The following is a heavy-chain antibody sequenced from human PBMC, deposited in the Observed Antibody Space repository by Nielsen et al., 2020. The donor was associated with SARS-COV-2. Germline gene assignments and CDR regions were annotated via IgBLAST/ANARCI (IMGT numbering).Heavy chain of an antibody. CDR3: ASGWLDTGSPDY. CDR1: GFTFSSYA. CDR2: IQNDGSDK. D-gene: IGHD5-18*01. Sequence: GGSLRLSCAASGFTFSSYAMHWVRQAPGKGLEWVTLIQNDGSDKNYVDSVKGRFTISRDNSKNTLYLQMNSLTVEDTAVYYCASGWLDTGSPDYWGQGTLVTVSS. J-gene: IGHJ4*02. V-gene: IGHV3-30*02.